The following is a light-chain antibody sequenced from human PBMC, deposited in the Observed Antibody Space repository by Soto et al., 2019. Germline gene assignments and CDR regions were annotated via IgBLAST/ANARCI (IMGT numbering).Light chain of an antibody. J-gene: IGKJ3*01. CDR1: QSISTY. Sequence: DIQMTQSPSSLSASVGDRVTITCRASQSISTYLNWYQQKPGKAPNLLIYAAFSLQTGVPSRFSGSGSGTDFTLTISSLQPEHFATYFCQQSYSTPRFTFGPGTKVEIK. CDR2: AAF. V-gene: IGKV1-39*01. CDR3: QQSYSTPRFT.